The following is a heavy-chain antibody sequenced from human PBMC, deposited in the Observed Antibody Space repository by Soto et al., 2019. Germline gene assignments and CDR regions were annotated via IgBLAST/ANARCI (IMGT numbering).Heavy chain of an antibody. CDR3: ARGSMYSSGWYEHYYYYGMDV. J-gene: IGHJ6*02. Sequence: QVQLVESGGGVVQPGRSLRLSCAASGFTFSSYGMHWVRQAPGKGLEWVAVIWYDGSNKYYADSVKGRFTISRDNSKNTLFLQMNSLRAEDTAVYYCARGSMYSSGWYEHYYYYGMDVWGQGTTVTVSS. CDR2: IWYDGSNK. CDR1: GFTFSSYG. D-gene: IGHD6-19*01. V-gene: IGHV3-33*01.